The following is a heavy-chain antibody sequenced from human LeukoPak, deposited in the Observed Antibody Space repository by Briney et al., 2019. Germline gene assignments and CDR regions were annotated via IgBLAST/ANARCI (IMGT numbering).Heavy chain of an antibody. CDR1: GFTFTTYG. Sequence: GGSLRLSCVASGFTFTTYGMHWVRQAPGKGLEWVAVIWSDGINRFYADSVKGRSTFSRDNSKNTLSLQMDSLRVEDTAVYYCVKERSPFDAFDIWGHGTVVTVSS. CDR3: VKERSPFDAFDI. V-gene: IGHV3-33*06. J-gene: IGHJ3*02. CDR2: IWSDGINR.